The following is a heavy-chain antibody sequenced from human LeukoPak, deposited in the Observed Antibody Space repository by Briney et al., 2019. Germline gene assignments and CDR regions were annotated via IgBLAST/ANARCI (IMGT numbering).Heavy chain of an antibody. V-gene: IGHV3-23*01. CDR2: ISGNGGET. Sequence: TGGSLRLSCAVSGFTFANFAMTWVRQAPGKGLDWVSVISGNGGETFYADSVKGRFDISRDNAKNTLYLQMNSLRAEDTAVYYCVAYGIAHYWGQGTLVTVSS. CDR3: VAYGIAHY. CDR1: GFTFANFA. D-gene: IGHD2-21*01. J-gene: IGHJ4*02.